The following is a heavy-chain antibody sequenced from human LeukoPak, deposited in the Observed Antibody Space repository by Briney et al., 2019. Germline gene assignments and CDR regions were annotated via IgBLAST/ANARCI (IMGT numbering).Heavy chain of an antibody. CDR1: GFTFRIYW. V-gene: IGHV3-7*01. Sequence: GGSLRLSCAASGFTFRIYWMSWVRQAPGKGLEWVATIKQDDSEKSYVDSVKGRFTVSRDNAKNSLFLQMNSLRAEDTAVYYCASAVAAGDVGLDYWGQGALVTVSS. CDR2: IKQDDSEK. J-gene: IGHJ4*02. CDR3: ASAVAAGDVGLDY. D-gene: IGHD6-13*01.